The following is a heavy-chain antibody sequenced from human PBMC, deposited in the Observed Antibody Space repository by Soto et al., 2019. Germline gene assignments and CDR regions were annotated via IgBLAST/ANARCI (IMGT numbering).Heavy chain of an antibody. D-gene: IGHD3-9*01. Sequence: PSETMSLTCAVYGGSFSGYYWSWIRQPPGKGLEWIGEINHSGSTNYNPSLKSRVTISVDTSKNQFSLKLSSVTAADTAVYYCARGEGVLRYFDWSRAYYYYGMDVWGQGTTVTVS. CDR2: INHSGST. CDR1: GGSFSGYY. V-gene: IGHV4-34*01. J-gene: IGHJ6*02. CDR3: ARGEGVLRYFDWSRAYYYYGMDV.